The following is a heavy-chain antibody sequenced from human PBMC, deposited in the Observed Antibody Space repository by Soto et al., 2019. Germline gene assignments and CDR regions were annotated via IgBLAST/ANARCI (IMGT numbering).Heavy chain of an antibody. Sequence: GASVKVSCEASGYTFTGYYMHWVRQAPGQGLEGMGWINPNSGGTNYAQKFQGRVTMTRDTSISTAYMELSRLRSDDTAVYYCARDDSPMIVVVLTPPGGFDPWGQGTLVTLYS. CDR1: GYTFTGYY. CDR2: INPNSGGT. CDR3: ARDDSPMIVVVLTPPGGFDP. D-gene: IGHD3-22*01. V-gene: IGHV1-2*02. J-gene: IGHJ5*02.